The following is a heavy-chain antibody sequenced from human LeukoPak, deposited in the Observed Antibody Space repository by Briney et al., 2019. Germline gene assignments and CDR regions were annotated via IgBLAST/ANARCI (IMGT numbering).Heavy chain of an antibody. Sequence: ASVKVSCKASGYTFTSYGISWVRQAPGQGLEWMGWISAYNGNTNYAQKFQGRVTMTEDTSTDTAYMELSSLRSEDTAVYYCATGGLQPYFDYWGQGTLVTVSS. V-gene: IGHV1-18*01. CDR1: GYTFTSYG. CDR3: ATGGLQPYFDY. J-gene: IGHJ4*02. D-gene: IGHD3-16*01. CDR2: ISAYNGNT.